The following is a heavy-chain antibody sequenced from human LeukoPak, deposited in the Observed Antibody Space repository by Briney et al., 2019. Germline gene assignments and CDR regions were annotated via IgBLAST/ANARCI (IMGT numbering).Heavy chain of an antibody. J-gene: IGHJ4*02. V-gene: IGHV1-24*01. CDR1: GYTLTELS. CDR3: ATEFFISYSTTFDY. Sequence: ASVKASCKVSGYTLTELSMHWMRQAPGKGLEWMGGFDPEDGETIYAQKFQGRVTMTEDTSTDTAYMELSSLRSEDTAVYYCATEFFISYSTTFDYWGQGTLVTVSS. CDR2: FDPEDGET. D-gene: IGHD4-11*01.